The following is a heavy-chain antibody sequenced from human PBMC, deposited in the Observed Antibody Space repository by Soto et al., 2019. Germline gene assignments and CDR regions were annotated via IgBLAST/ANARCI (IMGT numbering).Heavy chain of an antibody. CDR2: IWYDGSNK. J-gene: IGHJ4*02. CDR1: GFTFSSYG. V-gene: IGHV3-33*01. CDR3: ARDYMTTVTNSFDY. Sequence: GSLRLSCAASGFTFSSYGMHWVRQAPGKGLEWVAVIWYDGSNKYYADSVKGRFTISRDNSKNTLYLQMNSLRAEDTAVYYCARDYMTTVTNSFDYWGQGTLVTVSS. D-gene: IGHD4-4*01.